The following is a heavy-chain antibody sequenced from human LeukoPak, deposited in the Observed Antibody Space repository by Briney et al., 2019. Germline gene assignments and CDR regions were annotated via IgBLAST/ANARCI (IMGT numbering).Heavy chain of an antibody. J-gene: IGHJ4*02. V-gene: IGHV3-11*04. D-gene: IGHD4-11*01. CDR1: GFTFSDYY. CDR3: ARSPVTPHQLFDY. CDR2: ISSSGSTI. Sequence: GGSLRLSCAASGFTFSDYYMSWIRQAPGKGLEWVSYISSSGSTIYYADSVKGRFTISRDNAKNSLYLQMNSLRAEDTAVYYCARSPVTPHQLFDYWGQGTLVTASS.